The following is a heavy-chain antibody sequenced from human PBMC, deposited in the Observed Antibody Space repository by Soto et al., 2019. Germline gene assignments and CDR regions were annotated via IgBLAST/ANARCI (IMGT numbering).Heavy chain of an antibody. V-gene: IGHV3-74*01. D-gene: IGHD2-21*01. CDR1: AFTFSGYW. Sequence: EVQLVESGGGLVQPGGSLRLSCEASAFTFSGYWMHWVRQAPGRGLVWVSRLNSDGSTTNYADSVKGRFTISRDNAKNTLYLEMNSLGADDTAVYYCARGIKNYYGMDVWGQGTTVTVSS. CDR3: ARGIKNYYGMDV. J-gene: IGHJ6*02. CDR2: LNSDGSTT.